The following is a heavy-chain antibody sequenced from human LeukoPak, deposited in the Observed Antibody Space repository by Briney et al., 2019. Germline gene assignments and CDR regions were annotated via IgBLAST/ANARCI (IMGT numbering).Heavy chain of an antibody. CDR3: ARGFFGSGSYHPYYFDD. D-gene: IGHD3-10*01. J-gene: IGHJ4*02. CDR1: GFTFSSYA. CDR2: ISGSGGST. Sequence: GGSLRLSCAASGFTFSSYAMSWVRQAPGKGLEWVSGISGSGGSTYYADSVKGRLTISRDNSKNTLYLQMNSLRAEDTAVYYCARGFFGSGSYHPYYFDDWGQGTLVTVSS. V-gene: IGHV3-23*01.